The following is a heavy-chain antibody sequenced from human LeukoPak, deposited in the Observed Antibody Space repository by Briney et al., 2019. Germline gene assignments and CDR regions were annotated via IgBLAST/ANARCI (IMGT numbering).Heavy chain of an antibody. CDR3: AREWGPTIAAAGLEYFQH. CDR1: GFTFSSYG. CDR2: IWYDGSNK. V-gene: IGHV3-33*01. J-gene: IGHJ1*01. Sequence: PGGSLRLSCAASGFTFSSYGMHWVRQAPGKGLEWVAVIWYDGSNKYYADSVKGRFTISRDNAKNSLSLQMNSLRAEDTAVYYCAREWGPTIAAAGLEYFQHWGQGTLVTVSS. D-gene: IGHD6-13*01.